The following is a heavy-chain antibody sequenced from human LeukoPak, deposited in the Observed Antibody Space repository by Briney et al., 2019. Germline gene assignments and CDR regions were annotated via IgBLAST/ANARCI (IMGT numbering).Heavy chain of an antibody. CDR3: ARDTSSYFDC. J-gene: IGHJ4*02. Sequence: PGGSLRLSCAASGFAFSSNWMHWVRQAPGKGLVWVAGIKSDGGTTNYADSVKGRFTISRDNAKNTLFLQMDSLRAEDTAVYFCARDTSSYFDCWGQGTLVTVSS. CDR1: GFAFSSNW. CDR2: IKSDGGTT. D-gene: IGHD3-3*01. V-gene: IGHV3-74*01.